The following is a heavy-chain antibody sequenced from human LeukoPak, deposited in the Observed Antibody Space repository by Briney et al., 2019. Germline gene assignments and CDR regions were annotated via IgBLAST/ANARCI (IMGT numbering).Heavy chain of an antibody. D-gene: IGHD3-10*01. CDR1: GGSISSSNW. Sequence: SGTLSLTCAVSGGSISSSNWWSWVRQPPGKGLEWIGEIYHSGSTNYNPSLKSRVTISVDKSKNQFSLKLSSVTAAGTAVYYCASNLYGSGNYFAYWGQGTLVTVSS. CDR3: ASNLYGSGNYFAY. CDR2: IYHSGST. V-gene: IGHV4-4*02. J-gene: IGHJ4*02.